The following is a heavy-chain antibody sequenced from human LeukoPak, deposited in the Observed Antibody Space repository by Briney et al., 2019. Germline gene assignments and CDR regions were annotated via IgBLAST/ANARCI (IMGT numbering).Heavy chain of an antibody. D-gene: IGHD3-10*01. J-gene: IGHJ4*02. Sequence: GGSLRLSRAASGFTFSRYSMNWVRQAPGKGLEWVSSISGTGSYKYYADSVKGRFTISRDNAKNSLYLQMNSLRAEDTAVYYCARGRLLWFGELYDFDYWGQGTLVTVSS. CDR1: GFTFSRYS. CDR2: ISGTGSYK. CDR3: ARGRLLWFGELYDFDY. V-gene: IGHV3-21*01.